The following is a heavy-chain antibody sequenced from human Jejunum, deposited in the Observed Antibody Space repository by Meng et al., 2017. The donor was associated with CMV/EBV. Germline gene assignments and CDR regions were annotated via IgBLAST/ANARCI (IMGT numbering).Heavy chain of an antibody. J-gene: IGHJ6*02. Sequence: CAASGFTFSNYAMDWVRQPPGKGLEWVSGISPSGDNTNYADSVKGRFSISRDNAKNTLYLQMNSLRAEDTAVYYCARANNHAMDVWGQGTTVTVSS. CDR2: ISPSGDNT. CDR1: GFTFSNYA. V-gene: IGHV3-23*01. D-gene: IGHD1/OR15-1a*01. CDR3: ARANNHAMDV.